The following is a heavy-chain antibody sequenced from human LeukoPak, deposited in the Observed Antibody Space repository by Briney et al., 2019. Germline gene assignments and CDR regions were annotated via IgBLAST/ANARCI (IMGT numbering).Heavy chain of an antibody. V-gene: IGHV3-48*03. CDR3: AKAPPLGSGPFDY. Sequence: GGSLRLSCAASGFTFSSYEINWVRQAPGKGLEWVSYISSSGSTIYYADSVKGRLTISRDNAKNSLYLQMNSLRAEDTAFYYCAKAPPLGSGPFDYWGQGTLVTVSS. CDR2: ISSSGSTI. CDR1: GFTFSSYE. J-gene: IGHJ4*02. D-gene: IGHD3-10*01.